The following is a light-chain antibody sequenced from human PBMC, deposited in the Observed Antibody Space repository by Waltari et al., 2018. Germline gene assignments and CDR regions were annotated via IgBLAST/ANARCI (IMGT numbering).Light chain of an antibody. Sequence: QSALTQPPSASGSPGQSVTISCTGTSSDVGACNYVSWYQQHPGKAPKLMIYEVTKRPSGVPDRFSGSKSGNTASLTVSGLQAEDEADYYCSSYADNTWIFGGGTKLTVL. J-gene: IGLJ2*01. CDR1: SSDVGACNY. CDR3: SSYADNTWI. CDR2: EVT. V-gene: IGLV2-8*01.